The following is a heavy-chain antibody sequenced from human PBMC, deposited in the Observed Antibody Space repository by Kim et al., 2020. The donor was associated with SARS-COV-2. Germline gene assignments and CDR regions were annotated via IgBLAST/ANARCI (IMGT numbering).Heavy chain of an antibody. CDR1: EFTFSSYG. Sequence: GGSLRLSYAASEFTFSSYGMHWVRQAPGKGLEWVAVIWYDGSNKYYADSVKGRFTISRDNSKNTLYLQMNSLRAEDTAVYYCARDLLVGATSYGMDVWGQGTTVTVSS. CDR3: ARDLLVGATSYGMDV. J-gene: IGHJ6*02. V-gene: IGHV3-33*01. CDR2: IWYDGSNK. D-gene: IGHD1-26*01.